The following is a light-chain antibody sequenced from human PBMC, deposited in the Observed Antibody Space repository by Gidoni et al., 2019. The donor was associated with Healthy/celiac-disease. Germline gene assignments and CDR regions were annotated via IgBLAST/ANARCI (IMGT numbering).Light chain of an antibody. CDR3: QQLNSYPPYT. CDR1: QGIRSY. CDR2: AAS. J-gene: IGKJ2*01. Sequence: IQLTQSPSFLSASVGDRVTITCRASQGIRSYLAWYQQKPGKAPKLLIYAASTLQSGVPSRFSGSGSGTEFTLTISSLQPEDFATYYCQQLNSYPPYTFGQGTKLEIK. V-gene: IGKV1-9*01.